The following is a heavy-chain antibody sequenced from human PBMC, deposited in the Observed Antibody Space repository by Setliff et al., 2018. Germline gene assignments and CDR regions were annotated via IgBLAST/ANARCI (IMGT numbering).Heavy chain of an antibody. CDR3: ARMSGFLYIDV. CDR1: GDSISSRTYY. Sequence: LSLTCTVSGDSISSRTYYWSWIRQPAGKGLEWIGHIYTSWSTNYNPSLKSRVTISVDTSKNQFSLKLSSVTAADTAVYYCARMSGFLYIDVWGKGTTVTVSS. J-gene: IGHJ6*03. CDR2: IYTSWST. V-gene: IGHV4-61*09. D-gene: IGHD3-3*01.